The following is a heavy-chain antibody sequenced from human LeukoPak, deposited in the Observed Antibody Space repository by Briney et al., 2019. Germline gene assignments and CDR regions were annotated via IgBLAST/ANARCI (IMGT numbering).Heavy chain of an antibody. CDR3: ATLGLGRSCTGAACPFDY. Sequence: GATVKISCKASGYRFTDYFLHWVQQAPGKGLEWIGRVDHEDGETIYAEKFQGRLTISADTSSDTAYMELTSLTSGDTAVYFCATLGLGRSCTGAACPFDYWGLGTRVTVSS. J-gene: IGHJ4*02. CDR2: VDHEDGET. CDR1: GYRFTDYF. D-gene: IGHD2-8*02. V-gene: IGHV1-69-2*01.